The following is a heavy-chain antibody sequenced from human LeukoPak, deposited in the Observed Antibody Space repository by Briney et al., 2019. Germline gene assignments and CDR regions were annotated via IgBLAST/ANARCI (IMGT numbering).Heavy chain of an antibody. CDR1: GGSISSYY. Sequence: PSETRSLTCTVSGGSISSYYWSWIRQPPGKGLEWIGYIYYSGSTNYNPSLKSRVTISVDTSKNQFSLKLSSVTAADTAVYYCARDVAGFDYWGQGTLVTVSS. J-gene: IGHJ4*02. CDR3: ARDVAGFDY. V-gene: IGHV4-59*01. D-gene: IGHD6-13*01. CDR2: IYYSGST.